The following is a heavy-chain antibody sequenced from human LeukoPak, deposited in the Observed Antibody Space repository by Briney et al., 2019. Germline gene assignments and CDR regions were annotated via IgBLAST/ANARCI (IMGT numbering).Heavy chain of an antibody. CDR2: SDPEDGET. D-gene: IGHD2-2*01. CDR3: ATLYCSSTSCKTNNWFDP. CDR1: GYTLTELS. V-gene: IGHV1-24*01. J-gene: IGHJ5*02. Sequence: ASVKVSCKVSGYTLTELSMHWVRQAPGKGLEWMGGSDPEDGETIYAQKFQGRVTMTEDTSTDTAYMELCSLRSEDTAVYYCATLYCSSTSCKTNNWFDPWGQGTLVTVSS.